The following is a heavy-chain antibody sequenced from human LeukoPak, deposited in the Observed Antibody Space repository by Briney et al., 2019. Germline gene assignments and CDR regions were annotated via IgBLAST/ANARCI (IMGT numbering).Heavy chain of an antibody. V-gene: IGHV3-30*03. Sequence: GGSLRLSCAASGFTFSSYGMHWVRQAPGKGLEWVAVMSYDGSNKYYADSVKGRFTISRDNSKHTLYLQMNSLRAEDTAVYYCASGYSGYDPPDYWGQGTLVTVSS. CDR2: MSYDGSNK. CDR3: ASGYSGYDPPDY. D-gene: IGHD5-12*01. J-gene: IGHJ4*02. CDR1: GFTFSSYG.